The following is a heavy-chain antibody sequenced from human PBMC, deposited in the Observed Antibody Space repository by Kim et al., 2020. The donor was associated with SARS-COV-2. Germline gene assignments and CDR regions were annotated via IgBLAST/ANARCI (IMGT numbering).Heavy chain of an antibody. Sequence: ASVKVSCKASRYTFTGYYMHWVRQAPGQGLEWMGCINPSSGDTDYAQRFQGRVTMTRDTSISTAYMEVSRLRSDDTAVYYCAKGDLLDWGQGTLVTVSS. V-gene: IGHV1-2*02. CDR2: INPSSGDT. J-gene: IGHJ4*02. D-gene: IGHD2-21*01. CDR1: RYTFTGYY. CDR3: AKGDLLD.